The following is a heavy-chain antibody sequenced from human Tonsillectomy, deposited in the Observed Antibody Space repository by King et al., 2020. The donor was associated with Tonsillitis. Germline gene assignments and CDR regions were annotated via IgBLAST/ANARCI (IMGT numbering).Heavy chain of an antibody. Sequence: VQLVESGGGLVQPGRSLRLSCAASGFTFDDYAMHWVRQAPGKGLEWVSGISWNSGSIGYADSVKGRFTISRDNAKNSXYLQLNSLRAGDTAFYYCAKDMGPEMATIVGTKGFDYWGQGTLVTVSS. V-gene: IGHV3-9*01. CDR3: AKDMGPEMATIVGTKGFDY. CDR2: ISWNSGSI. D-gene: IGHD5-24*01. J-gene: IGHJ4*02. CDR1: GFTFDDYA.